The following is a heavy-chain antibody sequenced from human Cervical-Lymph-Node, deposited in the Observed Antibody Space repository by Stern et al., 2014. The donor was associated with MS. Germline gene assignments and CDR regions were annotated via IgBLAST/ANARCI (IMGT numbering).Heavy chain of an antibody. CDR2: ISGSGSST. CDR1: GFSFGNYA. D-gene: IGHD3-3*01. J-gene: IGHJ6*02. Sequence: EVQLVESGGGLVQPGGSLRLSCAASGFSFGNYAMTWVRQAPGQGLECVSSISGSGSSTHYAESVKGRVTISRDNSKNTLYLQMNGLRAEDTAMYYCAKGGSIYYYGLDVWGQGTTVTVSS. V-gene: IGHV3-23*04. CDR3: AKGGSIYYYGLDV.